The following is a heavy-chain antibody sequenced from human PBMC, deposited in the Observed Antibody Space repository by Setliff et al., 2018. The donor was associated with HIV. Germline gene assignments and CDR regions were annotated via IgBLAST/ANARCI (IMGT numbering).Heavy chain of an antibody. CDR1: GDSVSSRSYY. CDR2: IYYSGGT. CDR3: ARENGWLFGWFDP. D-gene: IGHD3-22*01. J-gene: IGHJ5*02. V-gene: IGHV4-61*01. Sequence: SETLSLTCTVSGDSVSSRSYYWSWIRQPPGKALEWIGYIYYSGGTSYSGTTYYNPSVASRITISGDTSKNQFSLKLTSVTAADTAIYYCARENGWLFGWFDPWGQGTPVTVSS.